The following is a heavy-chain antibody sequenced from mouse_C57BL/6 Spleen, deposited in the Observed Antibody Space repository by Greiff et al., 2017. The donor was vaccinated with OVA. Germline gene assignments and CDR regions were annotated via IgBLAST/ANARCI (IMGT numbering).Heavy chain of an antibody. Sequence: ESGPGLVKPSQSLSLSCSVTGYSITSGYYWNLIRQFPRNKLGWMGFKSYDGGNNYNPSLKNRISLTRDKSKNQFFLKLNSVTTEDTATYFCARGVRSYCFDYWGQGTTLTVSS. CDR2: KSYDGGN. J-gene: IGHJ2*01. CDR1: GYSITSGYY. V-gene: IGHV3-6*01. CDR3: ARGVRSYCFDY. D-gene: IGHD1-1*01.